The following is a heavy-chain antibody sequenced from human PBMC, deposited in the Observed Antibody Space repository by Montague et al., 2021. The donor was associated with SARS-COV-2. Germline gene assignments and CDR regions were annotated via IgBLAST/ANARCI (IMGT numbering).Heavy chain of an antibody. CDR3: ARHARGEGYTSWFDS. V-gene: IGHV4-61*01. J-gene: IGHJ5*01. D-gene: IGHD5-24*01. Sequence: SETLSLTCTVSGDSVSRWNSYWSCNRQPPGKGREWIVYIYYTGSRKYNSSLKSRLTISVDTSKYQFYLKLSSATDADTDVYYCARHARGEGYTSWFDSWGQGTLVTVSS. CDR2: IYYTGSR. CDR1: GDSVSRWNSY.